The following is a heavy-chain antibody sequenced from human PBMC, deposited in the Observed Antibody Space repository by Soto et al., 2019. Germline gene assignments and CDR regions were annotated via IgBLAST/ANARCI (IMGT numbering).Heavy chain of an antibody. CDR1: GGSISSYY. V-gene: IGHV4-59*08. CDR3: ARHATINYYYYYMDV. J-gene: IGHJ6*03. Sequence: PSETLSLTCTVSGGSISSYYWSWIRQPPGKGLEWIGYIYYSGSTNYNPSLKSRVTISVDTSKNQFSLKLSSVTAADTAVYYCARHATINYYYYYMDVCGKGTTVTVSS. CDR2: IYYSGST.